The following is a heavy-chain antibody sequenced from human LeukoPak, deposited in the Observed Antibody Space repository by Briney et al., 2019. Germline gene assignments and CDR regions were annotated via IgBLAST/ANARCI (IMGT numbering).Heavy chain of an antibody. V-gene: IGHV3-23*01. CDR3: AKPHSGWYYFDY. Sequence: GGSLRLSCAASGFTFSSSAMSWVRQAPGKGLEWVSAISGGGGTTFYADSVKGRFTISRDNSKNTLYLQMNSLRAEDSAVYYCAKPHSGWYYFDYWGLGTLVTVSS. CDR2: ISGGGGTT. CDR1: GFTFSSSA. D-gene: IGHD6-19*01. J-gene: IGHJ4*02.